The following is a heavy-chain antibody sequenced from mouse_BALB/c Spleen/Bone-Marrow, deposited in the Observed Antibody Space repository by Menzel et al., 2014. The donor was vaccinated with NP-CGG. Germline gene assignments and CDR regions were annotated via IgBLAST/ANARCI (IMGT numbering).Heavy chain of an antibody. D-gene: IGHD5-1-1*01. Sequence: QVHVKQSGPELVKPGASVKMSCKASGYTFTSYYIHWVKQRPGQGLEWIGWFYPGDGSAKYNEKFKDKTTLTADKSSSTAYMLLSSLTSEDSAIYFCARWRYPYAMDYWGQGTSVTVSS. V-gene: IGHV1S56*01. J-gene: IGHJ4*01. CDR1: GYTFTSYY. CDR2: FYPGDGSA. CDR3: ARWRYPYAMDY.